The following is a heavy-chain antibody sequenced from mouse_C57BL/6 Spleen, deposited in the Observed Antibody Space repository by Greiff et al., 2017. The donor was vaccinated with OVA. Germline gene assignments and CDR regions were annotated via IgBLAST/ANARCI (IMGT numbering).Heavy chain of an antibody. CDR3: ARVGYDGGYVDV. J-gene: IGHJ1*03. V-gene: IGHV1-63*01. Sequence: SGAELVRPGTSVKMSCKASGYTFTNYWIGWAKQRPGHGLEWIGDIYPGGGYTNYNEKFKGKATLTADRSSSTAYMQFSSLTSEDSAIYYCARVGYDGGYVDVWGTGTTVTVSS. D-gene: IGHD6-5*01. CDR1: GYTFTNYW. CDR2: IYPGGGYT.